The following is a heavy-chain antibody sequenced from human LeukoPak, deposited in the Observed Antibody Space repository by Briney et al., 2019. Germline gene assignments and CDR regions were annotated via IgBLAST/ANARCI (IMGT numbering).Heavy chain of an antibody. CDR1: GFTFSSYG. Sequence: TGGSLRLSCAASGFTFSSYGMSWVRQAPGKGLEWVSAISGSGGSTYYADSVKGRFTISRDNSKNTLYLQMNSLRAEDTAVYYCAKGDWNDEISYFDYWGQGTLVTVSS. CDR2: ISGSGGST. J-gene: IGHJ4*02. V-gene: IGHV3-23*01. CDR3: AKGDWNDEISYFDY. D-gene: IGHD1-1*01.